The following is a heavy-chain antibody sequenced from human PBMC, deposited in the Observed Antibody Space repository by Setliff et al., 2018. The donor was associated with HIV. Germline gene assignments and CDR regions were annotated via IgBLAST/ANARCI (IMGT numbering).Heavy chain of an antibody. Sequence: PGGSLRLSCAASRFTFSNYAMTWVRQAPGKGLEWVSVISGSGGSTYYADSVKGRFTISRDNSKNTMYLQMNRLRADDTAVYYCAKELAASGLGYFDSWGRGILVTVSS. J-gene: IGHJ4*02. CDR1: RFTFSNYA. V-gene: IGHV3-23*01. CDR3: AKELAASGLGYFDS. CDR2: ISGSGGST. D-gene: IGHD3-22*01.